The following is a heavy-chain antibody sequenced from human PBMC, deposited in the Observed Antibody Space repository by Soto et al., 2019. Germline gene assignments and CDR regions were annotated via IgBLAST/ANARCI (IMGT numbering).Heavy chain of an antibody. CDR1: GGSISSYY. D-gene: IGHD1-1*01. CDR2: IYYSGST. Sequence: SETLSLTCTVSGGSISSYYWSWIRQPPGKGLEWIGYIYYSGSTNYNPSLKSRVTISVDTSKNQFSLKLSSVTAVDTAVYYCARVNWNYFDYWGQGTLVTVSS. V-gene: IGHV4-59*01. CDR3: ARVNWNYFDY. J-gene: IGHJ4*02.